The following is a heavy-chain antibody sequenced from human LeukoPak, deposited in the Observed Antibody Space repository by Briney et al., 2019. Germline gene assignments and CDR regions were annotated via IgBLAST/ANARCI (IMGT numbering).Heavy chain of an antibody. CDR3: ARLVSSSWFRWFDP. CDR1: GGSISSYY. CDR2: IYYSGST. Sequence: SETLSLTCTVSGGSISSYYWSWIRQPPGKGLEWIGYIYYSGSTNYNPSLKSRVTISVDTSKNQFSLKLSSVTAADTAVYYCARLVSSSWFRWFDPWGQGALVTVSS. V-gene: IGHV4-59*01. D-gene: IGHD6-13*01. J-gene: IGHJ5*02.